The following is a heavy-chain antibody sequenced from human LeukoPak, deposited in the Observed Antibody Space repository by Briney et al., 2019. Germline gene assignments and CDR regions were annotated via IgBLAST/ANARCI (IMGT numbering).Heavy chain of an antibody. J-gene: IGHJ3*02. CDR1: GYTFTSYD. V-gene: IGHV1-8*01. D-gene: IGHD6-19*01. CDR2: MNPNSGNT. CDR3: ASLAVAEVRNAFDI. Sequence: ASVKVSCKASGYTFTSYDINWVRQATGQGLEWMGWMNPNSGNTGYAQKFQGRVTMTRNTSISTAYMELSSLGSEDTAVYYCASLAVAEVRNAFDIWGQGTMVTVSS.